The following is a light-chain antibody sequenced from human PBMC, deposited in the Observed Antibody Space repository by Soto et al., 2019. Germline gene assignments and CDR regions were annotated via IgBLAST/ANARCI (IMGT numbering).Light chain of an antibody. CDR3: QQYGSSTWT. V-gene: IGKV3-20*01. CDR1: QSVSSN. Sequence: IGMTQSPATLSVSPGERATLSCRASQSVSSNLAWYQQKPGQAPRLLIYGASNRATGIPDRFSGSGSGTDFTLTISRLEPEDFAVYYCQQYGSSTWTFGQGTKVDIK. CDR2: GAS. J-gene: IGKJ1*01.